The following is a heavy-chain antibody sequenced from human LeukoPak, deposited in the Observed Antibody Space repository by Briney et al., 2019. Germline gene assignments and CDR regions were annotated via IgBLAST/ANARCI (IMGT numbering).Heavy chain of an antibody. V-gene: IGHV3-23*01. D-gene: IGHD5-24*01. CDR2: ISGSGGST. CDR1: GSIFSIYA. J-gene: IGHJ6*03. CDR3: AKAPRLQLRGYYYYMDV. Sequence: GSLRLSCAASGSIFSIYAMSWVRQAPGKGLEWVSAISGSGGSTYYADSVKGRFTISRDNSKNTLYLQMNSLRAEDTAVYYCAKAPRLQLRGYYYYMDVWGKGTTVTVSS.